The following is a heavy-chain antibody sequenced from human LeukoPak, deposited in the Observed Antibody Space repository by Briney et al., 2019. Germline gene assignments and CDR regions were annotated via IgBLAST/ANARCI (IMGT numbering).Heavy chain of an antibody. V-gene: IGHV3-48*03. CDR3: ARSSMVDANDAFDI. D-gene: IGHD2-15*01. J-gene: IGHJ3*02. CDR1: GFTFSSYE. Sequence: GGSLRLSCAASGFTFSSYEMSWVRQAPGKGLEWVSYISSSGSTIYYADSVKGRFTISRDNAKNSMFLQLNSLRAEDTAVYYCARSSMVDANDAFDIWGQGTMVTVSS. CDR2: ISSSGSTI.